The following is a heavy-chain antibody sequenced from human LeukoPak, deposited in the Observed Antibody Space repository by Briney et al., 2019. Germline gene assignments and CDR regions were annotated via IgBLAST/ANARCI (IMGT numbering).Heavy chain of an antibody. CDR3: ARALEVRFDP. CDR2: ISYDGSNK. V-gene: IGHV3-30*04. J-gene: IGHJ5*02. Sequence: GGSLRLSCAASGFTFSSYAMHWVRQAPGKGLEWVAVISYDGSNKYYADSVKGRFTIPRDNSKNTLYLQMNSLRAEGTAVYYCARALEVRFDPWGQGTLVTVSS. CDR1: GFTFSSYA.